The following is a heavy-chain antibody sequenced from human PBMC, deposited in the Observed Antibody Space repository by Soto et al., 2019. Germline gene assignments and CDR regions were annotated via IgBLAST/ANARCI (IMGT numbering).Heavy chain of an antibody. CDR1: GFTFSSYA. CDR3: ATSYDFWSGDYPDYYFDY. J-gene: IGHJ4*02. D-gene: IGHD3-3*01. CDR2: ISYDGSNK. Sequence: GGSLRLSCAASGFTFSSYAMHWVRQAPGKGLEWVALISYDGSNKFYADSVKGRLTISRDNSKNTLYLQMNSLRAEDTAVYYCATSYDFWSGDYPDYYFDYWGQGTLVTVSS. V-gene: IGHV3-30-3*01.